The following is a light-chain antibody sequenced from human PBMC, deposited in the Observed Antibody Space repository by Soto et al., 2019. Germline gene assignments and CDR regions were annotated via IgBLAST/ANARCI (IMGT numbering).Light chain of an antibody. J-gene: IGKJ4*01. CDR1: QDIRNY. CDR3: QPDDYVPLT. Sequence: DIQMTQSPSSLSASVGDRVTLTCQASQDIRNYLNWYQQKPGKAPNLVIYDASNLETGVPSRFSASGSGTDFTFTISSLQPEDIGTYYCQPDDYVPLTFAGGTNVDIK. CDR2: DAS. V-gene: IGKV1-33*01.